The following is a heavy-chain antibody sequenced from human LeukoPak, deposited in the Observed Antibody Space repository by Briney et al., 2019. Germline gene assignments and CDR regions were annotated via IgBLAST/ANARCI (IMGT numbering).Heavy chain of an antibody. D-gene: IGHD3-10*01. V-gene: IGHV1-3*04. CDR2: MNIGNGNT. J-gene: IGHJ4*02. Sequence: GASVKVPCKASGYTFTSFVVHWVRQAPGQRPEWMGWMNIGNGNTKYSQNIQDRITFISDTSANTVYMELSSLTSEDTAVYYCARSEILDYYYGSGRYFDYWGQGSLVTVSS. CDR3: ARSEILDYYYGSGRYFDY. CDR1: GYTFTSFV.